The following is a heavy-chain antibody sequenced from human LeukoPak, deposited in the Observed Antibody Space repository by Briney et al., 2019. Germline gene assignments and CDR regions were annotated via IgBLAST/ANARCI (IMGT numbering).Heavy chain of an antibody. CDR2: IWYDGSNK. Sequence: PGRSLRLSCAASGFTFSSYGMHWVRQAPGKGLEWVAVIWYDGSNKYYADSVKGRFTISRDNSKNTLYLQMNSLRAEDTAVYYCARDGGYGDYYDAFDIWGQGTMVTVSS. CDR3: ARDGGYGDYYDAFDI. CDR1: GFTFSSYG. V-gene: IGHV3-33*01. J-gene: IGHJ3*02. D-gene: IGHD4-17*01.